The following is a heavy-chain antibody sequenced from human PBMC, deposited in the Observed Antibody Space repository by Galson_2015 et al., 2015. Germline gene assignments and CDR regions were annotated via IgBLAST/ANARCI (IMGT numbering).Heavy chain of an antibody. CDR3: MTAFCRTLNCYQRGH. Sequence: SLRLSCAASGFTFSTYAMSWVRQAPGKGLEWVSTIDSSTYYADSVKGRFTISRDNSKNTLYLQISSLRAGDTAVYYCMTAFCRTLNCYQRGHWGQGTLVTVSS. D-gene: IGHD2-15*01. CDR2: IDSST. J-gene: IGHJ4*02. CDR1: GFTFSTYA. V-gene: IGHV3-23*01.